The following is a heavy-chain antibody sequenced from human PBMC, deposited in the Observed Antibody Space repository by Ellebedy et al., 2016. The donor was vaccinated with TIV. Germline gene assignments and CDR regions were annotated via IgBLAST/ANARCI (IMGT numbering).Heavy chain of an antibody. D-gene: IGHD4-17*01. CDR2: ISGSADTT. J-gene: IGHJ4*02. V-gene: IGHV3-23*01. CDR3: ARDRYGDYYFDY. CDR1: GFTFSNYA. Sequence: GESLKISXAASGFTFSNYAMTWVRQAPGKGLEWVSSISGSADTTYYADSAKGRFTISRDNSKNTLYLQMNSLRAEDTAVYYCARDRYGDYYFDYWGQGTLVTVSS.